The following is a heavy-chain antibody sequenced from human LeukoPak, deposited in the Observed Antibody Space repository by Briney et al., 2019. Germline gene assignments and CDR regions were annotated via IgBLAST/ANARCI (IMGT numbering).Heavy chain of an antibody. D-gene: IGHD5-12*01. CDR3: AKVGGSGYDLYYGMDV. Sequence: GGSLRLSCAASGFTFSSYSMNWVRQTPGKGLEWVSSISSSSSYIYYADSVKGRFTISRDNAKNSLYLQMNSLRAEDTAVYYCAKVGGSGYDLYYGMDVWGQGTTVTVSS. CDR2: ISSSSSYI. CDR1: GFTFSSYS. J-gene: IGHJ6*02. V-gene: IGHV3-21*01.